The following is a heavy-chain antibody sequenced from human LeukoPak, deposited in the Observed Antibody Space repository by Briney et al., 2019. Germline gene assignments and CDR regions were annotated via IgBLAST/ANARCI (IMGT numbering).Heavy chain of an antibody. V-gene: IGHV3-21*01. D-gene: IGHD6-13*01. J-gene: IGHJ4*02. CDR1: GFTFSSYG. CDR2: ISSSSSYI. CDR3: AKNGAYSSSWYYFDY. Sequence: GGSLRLSCAASGFTFSSYGMSWVRQAPGKGLEWVSSISSSSSYIYYADSVKGRFTISRDNAKNSLYLQMNSLRAEDTAVYYCAKNGAYSSSWYYFDYWGQGTLVTVSS.